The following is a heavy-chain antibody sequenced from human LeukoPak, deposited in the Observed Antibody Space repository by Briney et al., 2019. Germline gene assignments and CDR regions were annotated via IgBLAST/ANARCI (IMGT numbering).Heavy chain of an antibody. CDR3: ARRRPDIAMGNFDY. CDR2: ISPSGGST. J-gene: IGHJ4*02. Sequence: ASVKVSCKAFGYTFTSNYMHWVRQAPGQGPEWMGVISPSGGSTTYAQKFQGRVTLTRDMSTSTDYLELSSLRSEDTAVYYCARRRPDIAMGNFDYWGQGTLVTVSS. CDR1: GYTFTSNY. V-gene: IGHV1-46*01. D-gene: IGHD5-18*01.